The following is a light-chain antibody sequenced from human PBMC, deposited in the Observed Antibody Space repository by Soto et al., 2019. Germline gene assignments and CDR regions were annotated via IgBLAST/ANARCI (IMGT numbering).Light chain of an antibody. V-gene: IGLV2-23*01. CDR2: EGS. CDR3: CSCAGSSTYV. J-gene: IGLJ1*01. Sequence: QSVLTQAASVSGSPGQSITISCTGTSSDVGSYNLVSWYQQHPGKAPKLMIYEGSKRPSGVSNRFSGSKSGNTASLTISGLQAEDEADYYCCSCAGSSTYVFGTGTKVTVL. CDR1: SSDVGSYNL.